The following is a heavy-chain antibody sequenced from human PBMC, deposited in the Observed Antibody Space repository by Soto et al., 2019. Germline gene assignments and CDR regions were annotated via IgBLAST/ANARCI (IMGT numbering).Heavy chain of an antibody. CDR3: AKPFYDFWSGPTHHYYGLDV. D-gene: IGHD3-3*01. CDR1: GFSFSTYS. V-gene: IGHV3-30*18. CDR2: ISYDGSNQ. Sequence: PGGSLRLSCAASGFSFSTYSMHWVRQAPGKGLEWVSVISYDGSNQYYSNSLKGRVTISRDNSKNTVSLYMRSLRPEDTAVYYCAKPFYDFWSGPTHHYYGLDVWGQGTTVTVSS. J-gene: IGHJ6*02.